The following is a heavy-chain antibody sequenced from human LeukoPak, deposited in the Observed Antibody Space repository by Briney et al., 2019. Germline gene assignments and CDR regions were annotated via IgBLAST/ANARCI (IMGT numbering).Heavy chain of an antibody. CDR3: TRVGLGTTKDFDQ. CDR2: SRNKADSYTT. CDR1: GFTLNDHY. D-gene: IGHD1-26*01. V-gene: IGHV3-72*01. J-gene: IGHJ4*02. Sequence: GGSLRLSCGVSGFTLNDHYIDWVRQAPGKGVEWVGRSRNKADSYTTEYAASVKDRFTISRDDSKNSVFLQMNSLKAEDTAFYYCTRVGLGTTKDFDQWGQGTLVTVSS.